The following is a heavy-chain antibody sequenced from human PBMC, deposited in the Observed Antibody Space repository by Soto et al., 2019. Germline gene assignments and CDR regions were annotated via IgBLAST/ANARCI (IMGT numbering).Heavy chain of an antibody. V-gene: IGHV3-48*03. CDR1: GFTFSSYE. CDR2: ISSSGSTI. Sequence: PGGSLRLSCATSGFTFSSYEMNWVRQAPGKGLEWVSYISSSGSTIYYADSVKGRFTISRDNSKNTLYLQMNSLRAEDTAVYYCAITYYYDSSGYSGVPGYFDYWGQGTLVTVSS. J-gene: IGHJ4*02. D-gene: IGHD3-22*01. CDR3: AITYYYDSSGYSGVPGYFDY.